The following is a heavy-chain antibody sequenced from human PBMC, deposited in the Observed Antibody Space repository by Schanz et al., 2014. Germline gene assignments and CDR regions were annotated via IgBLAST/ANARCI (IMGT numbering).Heavy chain of an antibody. CDR1: GFTFSNFA. J-gene: IGHJ6*02. D-gene: IGHD6-13*01. V-gene: IGHV3-30*04. Sequence: QVQLVESGGGVVQPGRSLRLSCAASGFTFSNFAIHWVRQAPGKGLEWVAVISYDGCHKDYADYVKVRFTISRDNSKNTLYPQMNSLRAEDTAVYYCARDRKQLVGRIGYYYDMDVWGQGTTVTVSS. CDR2: ISYDGCHK. CDR3: ARDRKQLVGRIGYYYDMDV.